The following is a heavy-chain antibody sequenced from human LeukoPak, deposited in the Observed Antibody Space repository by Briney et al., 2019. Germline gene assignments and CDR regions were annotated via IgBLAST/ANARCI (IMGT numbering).Heavy chain of an antibody. CDR2: IIPILGIA. V-gene: IGHV1-69*04. CDR1: GGTFSSYA. Sequence: SVKVSCKASGGTFSSYAISWVRQAPGQGLEWMGRIIPILGIANYAQKFQGRVTITADKSTNTAYMELSSLRSEDTAVYYCARDTPPPYCGGDCYSLDYWGQGTLVTVSS. D-gene: IGHD2-21*02. CDR3: ARDTPPPYCGGDCYSLDY. J-gene: IGHJ4*02.